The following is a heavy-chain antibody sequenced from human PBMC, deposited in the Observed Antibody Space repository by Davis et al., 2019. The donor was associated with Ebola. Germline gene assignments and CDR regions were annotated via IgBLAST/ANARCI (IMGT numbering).Heavy chain of an antibody. V-gene: IGHV3-33*01. J-gene: IGHJ4*02. D-gene: IGHD2/OR15-2a*01. CDR2: IWYDGSNK. CDR3: ARAVIGCPPDY. Sequence: GESLKISCAASGFTFLSSDMHWARQAPGKGLKWVAVIWYDGSNKYYADSVKGRFTISRDNSKNTLYLKMNSLRAEDTAAYYCARAVIGCPPDYWGQGTLVTVSS. CDR1: GFTFLSSD.